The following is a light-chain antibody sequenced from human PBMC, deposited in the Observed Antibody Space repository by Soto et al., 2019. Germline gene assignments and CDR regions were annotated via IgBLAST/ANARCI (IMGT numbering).Light chain of an antibody. J-gene: IGLJ2*01. CDR1: SSDIGDYDY. V-gene: IGLV2-14*01. Sequence: HSALTQPASVSGSPGQSITISCTATSSDIGDYDYVSWYQHLPGKAPKLLIFDVTHRPSGVSDRFSGSKSGNTASLTISGVRPEDEADYYCCSYTDIALDVVFGGGTKLTVL. CDR2: DVT. CDR3: CSYTDIALDVV.